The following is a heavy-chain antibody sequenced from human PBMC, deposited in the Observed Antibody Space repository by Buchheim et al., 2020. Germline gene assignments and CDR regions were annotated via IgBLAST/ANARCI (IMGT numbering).Heavy chain of an antibody. CDR3: ARRGSGSYYYIDV. Sequence: EVQLLESGGGLVQAGGSLRLSCAASGFTFSFSNYAMTWVRQAPGKGLEWVSTSGTTGNTYYADSVKGRFTLSRDNSKNTLYLQMSSLRAEDTAVYYCARRGSGSYYYIDVWGKGTT. V-gene: IGHV3-23*01. J-gene: IGHJ6*03. CDR2: SGTTGNT. D-gene: IGHD3-22*01. CDR1: GFTFSFSNYA.